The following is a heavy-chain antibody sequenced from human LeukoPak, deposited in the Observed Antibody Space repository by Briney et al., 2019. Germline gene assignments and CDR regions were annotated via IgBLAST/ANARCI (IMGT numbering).Heavy chain of an antibody. CDR2: ISGSGGRI. CDR3: ARGPGGVLWFGSNLDY. Sequence: PGGSLRLSCAASGFTFSSYAMSWVRQAPGKGLEWVSAISGSGGRIYYGASVKGRFTISRDNSKNTLYLQMNSLRAEDTAVYYCARGPGGVLWFGSNLDYWGQGTLVTVSS. D-gene: IGHD3-10*01. V-gene: IGHV3-23*01. J-gene: IGHJ4*02. CDR1: GFTFSSYA.